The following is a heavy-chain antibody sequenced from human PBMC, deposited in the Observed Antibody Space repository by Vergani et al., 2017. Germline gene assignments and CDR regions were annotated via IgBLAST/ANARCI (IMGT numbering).Heavy chain of an antibody. D-gene: IGHD6-19*01. CDR2: IYYSGLT. Sequence: QLQLQQSGPGLVKPSETLFLTCTVSAYSISSGSYYWGWIRQPPGKSLEWIGSIYYSGLTYYNPSLKSRVAISVDTSKNQFSLKVTSVTAADTAVYFCARQRPGSGWSPGDFDDWCQGILVTVSS. CDR3: ARQRPGSGWSPGDFDD. J-gene: IGHJ4*02. V-gene: IGHV4-39*01. CDR1: AYSISSGSYY.